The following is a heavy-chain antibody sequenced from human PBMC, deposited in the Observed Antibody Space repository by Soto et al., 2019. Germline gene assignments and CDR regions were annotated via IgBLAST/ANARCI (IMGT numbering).Heavy chain of an antibody. D-gene: IGHD2-21*01. Sequence: PSETLSLTCTVSGGSISSGGYYWSWIRQHPGKGLEWIGYIYYSGSTYYNPSLKSRVTISVDTSKNQFSLKLSSVTAADTAVYYCARAFRRNRTQDYWGQGTLVTVSS. CDR1: GGSISSGGYY. CDR2: IYYSGST. CDR3: ARAFRRNRTQDY. V-gene: IGHV4-31*03. J-gene: IGHJ4*02.